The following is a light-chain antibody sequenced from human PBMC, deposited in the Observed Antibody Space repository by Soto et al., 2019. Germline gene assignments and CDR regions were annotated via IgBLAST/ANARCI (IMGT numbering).Light chain of an antibody. CDR3: QQRAYWPPLT. V-gene: IGKV3-11*01. CDR2: EAT. CDR1: QSVNSN. J-gene: IGKJ4*01. Sequence: VLTQSPATLSLSPGDKATLSCRASQSVNSNLGWYQQKPGQPPRILIYEATNRAADIPARFSGGGAGTGFSLTISSLEPGDSGIYYCQQRAYWPPLTFGGGTKVDIK.